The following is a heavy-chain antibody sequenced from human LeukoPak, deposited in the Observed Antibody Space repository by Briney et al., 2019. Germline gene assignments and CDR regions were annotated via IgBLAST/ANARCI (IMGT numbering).Heavy chain of an antibody. Sequence: GRSLRLSCTASGFIFSSYGMHWVRQAPGKGLEWVAVISYDGSNKYYADSVKGRFTISRDNSKNTLYLQMNSLRAEDTAVYYCAKDSVSTTVTYYGMDVWGQGTTVTVSS. CDR2: ISYDGSNK. J-gene: IGHJ6*02. CDR3: AKDSVSTTVTYYGMDV. D-gene: IGHD4-17*01. V-gene: IGHV3-30*18. CDR1: GFIFSSYG.